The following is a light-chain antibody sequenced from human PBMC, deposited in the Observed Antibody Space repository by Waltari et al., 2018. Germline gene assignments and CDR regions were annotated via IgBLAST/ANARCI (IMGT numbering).Light chain of an antibody. CDR3: CSYAGTYTFFV. J-gene: IGLJ1*01. CDR1: SSDVVGYNA. Sequence: QSALTQPRSVSGSPGQSVTISCTGSSSDVVGYNAVPWYQQFPGKGPKVLIYDVSKRLSGVPDRFSGSKSGNTASLTISGLQAEDEAAYYCCSYAGTYTFFVFGSGTEVTVL. V-gene: IGLV2-11*01. CDR2: DVS.